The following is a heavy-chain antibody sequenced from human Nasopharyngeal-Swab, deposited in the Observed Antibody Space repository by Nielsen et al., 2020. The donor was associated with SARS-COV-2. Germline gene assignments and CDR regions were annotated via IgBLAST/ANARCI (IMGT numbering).Heavy chain of an antibody. CDR2: IIPIFGTA. CDR3: ARTYYYGSGSYYNFDY. D-gene: IGHD3-10*01. Sequence: SVKVSCKASGGTFSSYAISWVRQAPGQGLEWMGGIIPIFGTANYAQKFQGRVTITADESKSTAYMELSSLRSEDTDVYYCARTYYYGSGSYYNFDYWGQGTLVTVSS. CDR1: GGTFSSYA. V-gene: IGHV1-69*13. J-gene: IGHJ4*02.